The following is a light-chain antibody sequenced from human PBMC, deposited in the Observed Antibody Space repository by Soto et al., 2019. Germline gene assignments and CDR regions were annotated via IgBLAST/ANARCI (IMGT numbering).Light chain of an antibody. CDR3: HHFVTSLTT. J-gene: IGKJ1*01. CDR2: GAS. Sequence: EIVLTQSPGTLSLSPGERATLSCGASQSVTSNYLAWYQQKPGQAPRLLIFGASIRGTGIPDRFIGSGSGTDFQLTIYRLEPADFAVYYCHHFVTSLTTFGKGTKVEVK. V-gene: IGKV3-20*01. CDR1: QSVTSNY.